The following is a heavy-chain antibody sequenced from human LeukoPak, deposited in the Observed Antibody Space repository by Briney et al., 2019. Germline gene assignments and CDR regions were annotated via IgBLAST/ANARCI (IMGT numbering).Heavy chain of an antibody. J-gene: IGHJ5*02. V-gene: IGHV4-61*02. CDR1: GGSISSGSYY. CDR2: IYTSGST. Sequence: PSETLSLTCTVSGGSISSGSYYWSWIRQPAGKGLEWIGRIYTSGSTNYNPSLKSRVTISVDTSKNQFSLKLSSVTAADTAVYYCARDEYSYGYDNWFDPWGQGTLVTVSS. CDR3: ARDEYSYGYDNWFDP. D-gene: IGHD5-18*01.